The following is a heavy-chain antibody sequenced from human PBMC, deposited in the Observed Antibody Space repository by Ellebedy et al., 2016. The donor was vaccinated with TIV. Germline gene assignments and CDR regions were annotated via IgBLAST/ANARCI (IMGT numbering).Heavy chain of an antibody. D-gene: IGHD2-15*01. Sequence: GGSLRLSXTASGFTFSSSWMAWVRQAPGKGPEWVGNINPDGSAEHYVNSVKGRFTISRDNARNSLYLQMTTLRPDDTAVYYCAIDIGYSQFDPWGQGTLVIVSS. CDR2: INPDGSAE. CDR1: GFTFSSSW. J-gene: IGHJ5*02. CDR3: AIDIGYSQFDP. V-gene: IGHV3-7*01.